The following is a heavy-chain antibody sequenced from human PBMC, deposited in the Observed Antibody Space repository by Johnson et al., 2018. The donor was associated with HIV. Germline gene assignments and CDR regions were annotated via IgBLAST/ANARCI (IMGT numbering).Heavy chain of an antibody. CDR3: ARERSGTIAFDI. Sequence: QVQLVESGGGVVQPGRSLRLSCAASGFTFSSYGMHWVRQAPGKGLEWVAVIWYDGSNKYYADSVKGRFTISRDNSKNTLYLQMNSLRAEDTAGYYCARERSGTIAFDIWGQGTMVTVSS. CDR2: IWYDGSNK. CDR1: GFTFSSYG. V-gene: IGHV3-33*01. J-gene: IGHJ3*02. D-gene: IGHD1-7*01.